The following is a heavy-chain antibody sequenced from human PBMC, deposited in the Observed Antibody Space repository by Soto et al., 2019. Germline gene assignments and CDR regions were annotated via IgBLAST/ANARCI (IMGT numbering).Heavy chain of an antibody. V-gene: IGHV3-11*06. J-gene: IGHJ3*02. Sequence: QVQLVGSGGGLVKPGGPLRLSCVASGFTFSDHYMNWLRRAPGKGLEWVSYISGTSTDTNYADSVKGRFTISRDNAKKSLYLQMNSLRADDTAVYYCARDARLLDIWGQGTMATVSS. D-gene: IGHD2-21*01. CDR3: ARDARLLDI. CDR1: GFTFSDHY. CDR2: ISGTSTDT.